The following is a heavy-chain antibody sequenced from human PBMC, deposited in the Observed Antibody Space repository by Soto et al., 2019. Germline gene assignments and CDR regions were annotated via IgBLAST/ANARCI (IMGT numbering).Heavy chain of an antibody. Sequence: ASVKVSCKASGYTFTALYMNWVRQAPGQGLEWMGWVNPNTGVTRYAQKFQGRVTMTRDTSINTAYMELSGLTSDDTAVYYCTTLRLHPWGQGPLVTVSS. D-gene: IGHD3-9*01. V-gene: IGHV1-2*02. CDR2: VNPNTGVT. CDR1: GYTFTALY. J-gene: IGHJ5*02. CDR3: TTLRLHP.